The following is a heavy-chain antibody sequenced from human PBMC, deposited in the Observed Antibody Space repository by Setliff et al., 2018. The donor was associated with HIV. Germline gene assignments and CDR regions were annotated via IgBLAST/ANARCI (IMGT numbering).Heavy chain of an antibody. J-gene: IGHJ5*02. CDR2: ITHSGST. CDR1: GETFSGYY. CDR3: AVEHQFQGPCWFDP. Sequence: SETLSLTCAVYGETFSGYYWSWIRQTPGKGLEWIGEITHSGSTNYNPSLKSRVTISVDTSKNQFSLKLTSVTAADTAVYYCAVEHQFQGPCWFDPWGQGTLVTVSS. D-gene: IGHD2-21*01. V-gene: IGHV4-34*08.